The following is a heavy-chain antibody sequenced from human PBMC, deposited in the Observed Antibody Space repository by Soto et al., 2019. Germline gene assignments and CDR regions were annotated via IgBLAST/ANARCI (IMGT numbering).Heavy chain of an antibody. D-gene: IGHD5-12*01. CDR2: IYYSGST. CDR1: GGSISSGDYY. V-gene: IGHV4-30-4*01. CDR3: ARANTLLRGYSGYNPDYGMDV. Sequence: SETLSLTCTVSGGSISSGDYYWSWIRQPPGKGLEWIGYIYYSGSTYYNPSLKSRVTISVDTSKNQFSLKLSSVTAADTAVYYCARANTLLRGYSGYNPDYGMDVWGQGTTVTVSS. J-gene: IGHJ6*02.